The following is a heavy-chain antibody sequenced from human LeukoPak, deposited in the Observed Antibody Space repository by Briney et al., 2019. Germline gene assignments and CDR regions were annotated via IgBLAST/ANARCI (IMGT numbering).Heavy chain of an antibody. V-gene: IGHV4-34*01. CDR1: GGSFSGYY. CDR3: ARSNSPLGGNWFDP. J-gene: IGHJ5*02. Sequence: SETLSLTCAVSGGSFSGYYWSWIRQPPGKGLEWIGEITHSGSTHYNPSLESRLSISVDTSKNQFSLKLNSVTAADTAVYYCARSNSPLGGNWFDPWGQGTLVTVSS. CDR2: ITHSGST. D-gene: IGHD3-16*01.